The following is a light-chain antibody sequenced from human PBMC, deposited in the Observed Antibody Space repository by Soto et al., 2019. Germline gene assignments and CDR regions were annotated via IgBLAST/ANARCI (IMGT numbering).Light chain of an antibody. CDR1: QSVFYSSNNKNY. CDR3: QQYYSTPRT. CDR2: WAS. Sequence: DIVMTQSPDSLALSLGERATINCKSSQSVFYSSNNKNYLAWYQQKLGQPPKXXSYWASTRESGVPDRFSGSGSGTDFTLTISSLQAEDVEVYYCQQYYSTPRTFGQGTKVDI. V-gene: IGKV4-1*01. J-gene: IGKJ1*01.